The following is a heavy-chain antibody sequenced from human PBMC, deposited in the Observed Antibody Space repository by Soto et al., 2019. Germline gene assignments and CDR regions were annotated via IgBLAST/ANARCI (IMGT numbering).Heavy chain of an antibody. Sequence: QVQLVQSGAEVKKPWSSVKVSCKASGGTFSSYAISWVRQAPGQGLEWMGGIIPIFGTANYAQKFQGRVTMTADESTSTAYMELSSRRSEDTAVDYCASERWELLRYGAYYFDDWGQGTLVTVSS. J-gene: IGHJ4*02. CDR3: ASERWELLRYGAYYFDD. CDR2: IIPIFGTA. V-gene: IGHV1-69*12. D-gene: IGHD1-26*01. CDR1: GGTFSSYA.